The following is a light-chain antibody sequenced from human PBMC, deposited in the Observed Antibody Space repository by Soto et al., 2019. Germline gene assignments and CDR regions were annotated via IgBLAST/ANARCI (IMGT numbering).Light chain of an antibody. J-gene: IGLJ1*01. V-gene: IGLV2-23*01. CDR1: SSDVGNYNL. CDR3: CSYAGSSTYV. Sequence: QSVLTQPASVSGSPGQSITISCTGTSSDVGNYNLVSWYQQHPGKAPKLMIYEGSKRPSGVSNRFSGSKSGNTASLTISILQAEDEADYYCCSYAGSSTYVYRTGTKVNVL. CDR2: EGS.